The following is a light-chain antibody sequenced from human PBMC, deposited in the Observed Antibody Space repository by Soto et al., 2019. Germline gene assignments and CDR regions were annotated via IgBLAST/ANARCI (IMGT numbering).Light chain of an antibody. CDR2: GAS. V-gene: IGKV3-20*01. CDR3: QQYYMNPPGT. Sequence: ELVLTQFLCILALCPGEIATLACRSIQSVSSNYLAWYQQKPGQAPRLLIYGASSRATGIPDRFSGSGSGTDFTLTISSRQAEDVAVYYCQQYYMNPPGTFGQGTKVDIK. CDR1: QSVSSNY. J-gene: IGKJ1*01.